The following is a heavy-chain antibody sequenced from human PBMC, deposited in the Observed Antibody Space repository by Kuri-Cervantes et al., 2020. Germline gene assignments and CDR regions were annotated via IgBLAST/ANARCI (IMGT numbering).Heavy chain of an antibody. V-gene: IGHV3-21*03. CDR1: GFDFSTYT. CDR2: ISSSSRYI. Sequence: GESLKISCAASGFDFSTYTMHWVRQAPEKGLEWVSSISSSSRYISYADSVKGRFTISRDNAKNSLHLQMNSLRAEDTAVYYCASAASGYCSGGSCYSLPSYYYYYMDVWGKGTTVTVSS. D-gene: IGHD2-15*01. J-gene: IGHJ6*03. CDR3: ASAASGYCSGGSCYSLPSYYYYYMDV.